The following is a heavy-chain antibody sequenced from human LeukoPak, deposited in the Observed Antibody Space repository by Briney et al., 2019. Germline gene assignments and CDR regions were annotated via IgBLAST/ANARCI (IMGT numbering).Heavy chain of an antibody. CDR1: GFTFSGYW. CDR2: IKGDGSTT. V-gene: IGHV3-74*01. D-gene: IGHD5/OR15-5a*01. J-gene: IGHJ5*02. CDR3: AVSDWFDP. Sequence: GGSLRLSCAASGFTFSGYWMHWVRQAPGKGLVWVSRIKGDGSTTVYADSVKGRFTISRDNAKNTLYLRMNSLRAEDTAVYYCAVSDWFDPWGQGTRVTVSS.